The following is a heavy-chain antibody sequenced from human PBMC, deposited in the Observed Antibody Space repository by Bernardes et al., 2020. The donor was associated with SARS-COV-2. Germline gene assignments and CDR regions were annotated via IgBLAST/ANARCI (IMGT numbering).Heavy chain of an antibody. J-gene: IGHJ4*02. CDR2: ISGSGGST. CDR1: GFTFNTYA. CDR3: AKGLFSIFGVVPIDY. Sequence: GGSLRLSRAASGFTFNTYAMSWVRQSPRKGLEWVSAISGSGGSTYYADSVKGRFTISRDNSKNTLYLQMNSLRAEDTAVYYCAKGLFSIFGVVPIDYWGQGTLVIVSS. D-gene: IGHD3-3*01. V-gene: IGHV3-23*01.